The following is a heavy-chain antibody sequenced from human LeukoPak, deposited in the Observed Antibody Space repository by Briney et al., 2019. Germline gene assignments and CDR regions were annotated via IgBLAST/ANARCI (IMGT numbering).Heavy chain of an antibody. Sequence: GGSLRLSCATSGFTFNNYNMNWVRQAPGRALEWVSSITSSGTYIFYADSVKGRFTISRDNAKNSLYLQMNSLRAEDMALYYCARRAGAYSHPYDYWGQGTLVTVSS. J-gene: IGHJ4*02. V-gene: IGHV3-21*04. CDR1: GFTFNNYN. CDR2: ITSSGTYI. D-gene: IGHD4/OR15-4a*01. CDR3: ARRAGAYSHPYDY.